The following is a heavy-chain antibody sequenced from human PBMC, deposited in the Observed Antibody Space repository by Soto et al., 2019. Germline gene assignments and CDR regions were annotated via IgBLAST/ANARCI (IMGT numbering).Heavy chain of an antibody. Sequence: ASVKVSCKASGYTFTSYGISWVRQAPGQGLEWMGWISAYNGNTNYAQKLQGRVTMTTDTSTSTAYMELRSLRSDDTAVYYCARDPHIVVVVAATPDPFDYWGQGTLVTVSS. V-gene: IGHV1-18*01. J-gene: IGHJ4*02. CDR3: ARDPHIVVVVAATPDPFDY. CDR1: GYTFTSYG. D-gene: IGHD2-15*01. CDR2: ISAYNGNT.